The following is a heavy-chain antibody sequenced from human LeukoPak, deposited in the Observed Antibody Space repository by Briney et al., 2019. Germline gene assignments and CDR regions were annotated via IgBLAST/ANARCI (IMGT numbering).Heavy chain of an antibody. Sequence: ASVKVSCKASGGTFSSNAISWVRKAPGPGQEWKGRVITILSIANYAQKFQGRVTITADKSTSTAYRELSSLRSEDTAVYYCARAPIQLDYYYGMDVWGQGTTVTVSS. V-gene: IGHV1-69*04. J-gene: IGHJ6*02. D-gene: IGHD5-18*01. CDR3: ARAPIQLDYYYGMDV. CDR2: VITILSIA. CDR1: GGTFSSNA.